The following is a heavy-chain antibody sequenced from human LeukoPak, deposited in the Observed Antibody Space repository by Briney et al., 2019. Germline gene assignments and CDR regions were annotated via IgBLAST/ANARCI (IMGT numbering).Heavy chain of an antibody. CDR3: ARLGARQMLEY. Sequence: GGSLRLSCAASGFPFSSYWISWVRQAPGKGLEWVANIKQDGGQIYYLESVKGRFTVSRDNAKNSLYLQMNSLRAEDTAVYYCARLGARQMLEYWGQGTLVTVSS. CDR2: IKQDGGQI. V-gene: IGHV3-7*01. CDR1: GFPFSSYW. J-gene: IGHJ4*02. D-gene: IGHD4-17*01.